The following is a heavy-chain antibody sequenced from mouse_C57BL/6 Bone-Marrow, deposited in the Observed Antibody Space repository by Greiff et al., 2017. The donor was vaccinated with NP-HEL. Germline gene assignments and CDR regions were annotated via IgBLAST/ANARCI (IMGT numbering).Heavy chain of an antibody. Sequence: QVQLQQSGPELVKPGASVKISCKASGYSFTSYYIHWVKQRPGQGLEWFGWIYPGRSNTKHNEKFMGKATLTADTSSSTAYMQLSSLTSEDSAVYYCAREAYSNYDAMDYWGQGTSVTVSS. V-gene: IGHV1-66*01. D-gene: IGHD2-5*01. CDR1: GYSFTSYY. CDR2: IYPGRSNT. J-gene: IGHJ4*01. CDR3: AREAYSNYDAMDY.